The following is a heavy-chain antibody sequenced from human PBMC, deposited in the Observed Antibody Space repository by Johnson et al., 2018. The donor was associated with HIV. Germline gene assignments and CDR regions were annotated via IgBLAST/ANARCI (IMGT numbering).Heavy chain of an antibody. CDR1: GYTFSSYA. D-gene: IGHD3-10*01. CDR2: ISYDANNK. J-gene: IGHJ3*01. V-gene: IGHV3-30-3*01. Sequence: QVQLVESGGGVVQPGRSLRLSCAASGYTFSSYAMHWVRQAPGKGLEWVAVISYDANNKYYADSVKGRFTISRDNSKNTLYLQMNSLRAEDTALYYCAREISITIFDVWGQGTMVTVSS. CDR3: AREISITIFDV.